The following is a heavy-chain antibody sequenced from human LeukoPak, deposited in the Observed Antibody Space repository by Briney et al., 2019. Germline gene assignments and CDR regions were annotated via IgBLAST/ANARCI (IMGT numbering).Heavy chain of an antibody. CDR1: GFTFSSYE. CDR2: ISSSGSTI. D-gene: IGHD5-18*01. V-gene: IGHV3-48*03. CDR3: ASFPARYSYGYYGMDV. J-gene: IGHJ6*02. Sequence: GGSLRLSCAASGFTFSSYEMNWVRQAPGKGLEWVSYISSSGSTIYYAASVKGRFTISRDNAKSSLYLQMNSLRAEDTAVYYCASFPARYSYGYYGMDVWGQGTTVTVSS.